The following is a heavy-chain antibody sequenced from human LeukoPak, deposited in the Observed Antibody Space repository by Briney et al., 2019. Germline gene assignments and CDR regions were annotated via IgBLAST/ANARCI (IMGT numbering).Heavy chain of an antibody. CDR2: IYYSGST. CDR3: ARDQSGWFDP. J-gene: IGHJ5*02. V-gene: IGHV4-39*07. Sequence: MASETLSLTCTVSGGSISSSNYYWDWIRQPPGKGLEWIGNIYYSGSTYYNPSLKSRVTISVDTPKNQFSTKLSSVTAADTAVYYCARDQSGWFDPWGQGTLVTVSS. D-gene: IGHD3-10*01. CDR1: GGSISSSNYY.